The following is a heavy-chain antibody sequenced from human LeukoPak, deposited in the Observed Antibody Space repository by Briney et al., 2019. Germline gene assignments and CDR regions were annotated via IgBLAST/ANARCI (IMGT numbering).Heavy chain of an antibody. V-gene: IGHV1-24*01. J-gene: IGHJ6*04. Sequence: ASVNVSCKVSGYTLTELSMHWVRQAPGKGLEWMGSVDPEDGETIYAQKFQGRVTMTEDTSTDTAYMELSSLRSEDTAVYYCATASLWFGMDVWGKGTTVTVSS. CDR3: ATASLWFGMDV. CDR2: VDPEDGET. CDR1: GYTLTELS. D-gene: IGHD5-18*01.